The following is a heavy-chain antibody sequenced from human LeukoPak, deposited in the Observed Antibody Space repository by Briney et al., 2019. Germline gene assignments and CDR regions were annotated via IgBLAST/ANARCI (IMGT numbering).Heavy chain of an antibody. CDR1: GGSISSGGYY. V-gene: IGHV4-31*03. D-gene: IGHD6-13*01. CDR2: IYYSGST. Sequence: SQTLSLTCTVSGGSISSGGYYWSWIRQHPGKGLEWIGYIYYSGSTYYNPSLKSRVTISVDTSKNQFSLELSSVTAADTAVYYCARGEQQLSLGYFDYWGQGTLVTVSS. J-gene: IGHJ4*02. CDR3: ARGEQQLSLGYFDY.